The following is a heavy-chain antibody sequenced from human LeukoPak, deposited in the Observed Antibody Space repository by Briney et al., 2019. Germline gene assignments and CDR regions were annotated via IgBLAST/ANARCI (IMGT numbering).Heavy chain of an antibody. D-gene: IGHD6-19*01. V-gene: IGHV3-33*06. CDR1: GFTFSNYA. CDR3: AKARGSGWHDPWYLDY. CDR2: IWFDGTNK. Sequence: GGSLRLSCAASGFTFSNYAMHWVRQAPGTGLELVAVIWFDGTNKYYGDSVRGRFTISRDNSKNSLYLQMNSLRAEDTAVYYCAKARGSGWHDPWYLDYWGQGTLVTVSS. J-gene: IGHJ4*02.